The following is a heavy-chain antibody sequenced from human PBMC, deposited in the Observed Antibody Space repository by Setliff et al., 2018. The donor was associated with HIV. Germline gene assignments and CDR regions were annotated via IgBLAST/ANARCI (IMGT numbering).Heavy chain of an antibody. J-gene: IGHJ5*02. Sequence: SETLSLTCTVSDDSITSGHYYWGWIRQPPGKGLEWIGNILSGRDTYYNPSLKSRVSMSVDTSKNQFSLRLTSVTAADTAVYFCARPHSGRGGGAWFDPWGQGTLVTVSS. CDR1: DDSITSGHYY. V-gene: IGHV4-39*01. CDR3: ARPHSGRGGGAWFDP. D-gene: IGHD6-19*01. CDR2: ILSGRDT.